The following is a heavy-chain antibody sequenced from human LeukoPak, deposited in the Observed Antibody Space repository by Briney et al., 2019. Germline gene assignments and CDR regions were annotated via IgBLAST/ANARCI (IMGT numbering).Heavy chain of an antibody. CDR2: IYSSGST. CDR3: ASIAAQGIAARRTYYFDY. Sequence: SETLSLTCTVSGGSISSYYWSWIRQPAGKGLEWIGYIYSSGSTNYNPSLKSRVTISVDTSKNQFSLKLSSVTAADTAVYYCASIAAQGIAARRTYYFDYWGQGTLVTVSS. J-gene: IGHJ4*02. CDR1: GGSISSYY. D-gene: IGHD6-6*01. V-gene: IGHV4-59*01.